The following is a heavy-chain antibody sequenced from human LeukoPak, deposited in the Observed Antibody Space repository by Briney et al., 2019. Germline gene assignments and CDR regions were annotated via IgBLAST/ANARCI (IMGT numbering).Heavy chain of an antibody. CDR3: AKVGITYYYDSSGYYWDY. CDR1: GFTFSSYA. D-gene: IGHD3-22*01. CDR2: ISGSGGST. Sequence: SGGSLRLSCAASGFTFSSYAMSWVRQAPGKGLEWVSAISGSGGSTYYADSVKGRFTISRDNSKNTLYLQMNSLRAEDTAVYYCAKVGITYYYDSSGYYWDYCGQGTLVTVSS. J-gene: IGHJ4*02. V-gene: IGHV3-23*01.